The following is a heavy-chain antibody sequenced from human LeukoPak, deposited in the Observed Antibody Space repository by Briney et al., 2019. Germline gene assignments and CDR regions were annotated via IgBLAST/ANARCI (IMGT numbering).Heavy chain of an antibody. CDR2: INHSGST. V-gene: IGHV4-34*01. CDR3: AREVNYGDYGDNAFDI. J-gene: IGHJ3*02. CDR1: GGSFSGYY. Sequence: SETLSLTCAVYGGSFSGYYWSWIRQPPGKGLEWIGEINHSGSTNYNPSLKSRVTISVDTSKNQFSLRLSSVTAADTAVYYCAREVNYGDYGDNAFDIWGQGTMVTVSS. D-gene: IGHD4-17*01.